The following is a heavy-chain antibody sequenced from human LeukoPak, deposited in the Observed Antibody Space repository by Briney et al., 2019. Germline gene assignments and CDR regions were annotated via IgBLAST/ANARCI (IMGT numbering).Heavy chain of an antibody. CDR3: ARGDYGDVFDY. J-gene: IGHJ4*02. V-gene: IGHV4-59*01. CDR1: GGSISSYY. D-gene: IGHD4-17*01. Sequence: SETLSLTYTITGGSISSYYWSWIREPPGKALEWIGYIYYSGSTNYNPSLKSRVTISVVTSKNQFSLKLSSVTAADTAVYYCARGDYGDVFDYWGQGTLVTVSS. CDR2: IYYSGST.